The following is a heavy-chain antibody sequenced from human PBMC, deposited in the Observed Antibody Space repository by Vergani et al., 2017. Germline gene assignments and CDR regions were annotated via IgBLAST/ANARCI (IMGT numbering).Heavy chain of an antibody. CDR3: AKDGRENSDYGYFDY. CDR1: GFSFNTYR. V-gene: IGHV3-30*02. J-gene: IGHJ4*02. CDR2: IGYDGRIK. D-gene: IGHD4-17*01. Sequence: QVQLVETGGGVVQPGGSLRLYCATSGFSFNTYRAHWVCQAPGKGLEWVAFIGYDGRIKYNVDSVKGRFTISRDTSKKTLSLQMRSLRADDTAVYYCAKDGRENSDYGYFDYWGQGTLVTVSS.